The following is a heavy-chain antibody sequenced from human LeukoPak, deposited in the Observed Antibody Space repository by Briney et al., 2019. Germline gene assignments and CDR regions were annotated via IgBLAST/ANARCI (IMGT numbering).Heavy chain of an antibody. CDR3: ARVRYSYGFSTPHY. D-gene: IGHD5-18*01. Sequence: GGSLRLSCAASGFTFSSYGMHWVRQAPGKGLEWVAVIWYDGSNKYYADSVKGRFTISRDNSKNTLYLQMNSLRAEDTAVYYCARVRYSYGFSTPHYWGQGTLVTVSS. V-gene: IGHV3-33*01. J-gene: IGHJ4*02. CDR1: GFTFSSYG. CDR2: IWYDGSNK.